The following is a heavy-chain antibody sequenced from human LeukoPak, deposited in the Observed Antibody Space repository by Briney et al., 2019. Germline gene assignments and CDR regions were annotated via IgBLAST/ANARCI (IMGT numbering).Heavy chain of an antibody. CDR1: GFTFSSYW. D-gene: IGHD6-13*01. J-gene: IGHJ6*04. V-gene: IGHV4-4*02. CDR2: IYYSGST. CDR3: ARETRGIAGV. Sequence: GSLRLSCAASGFTFSSYWMSWVRQAPGKGLEWIGAIYYSGSTYYNPSLKSRVTISVDTSKNQFSLKLSSVTAADTAVYYCARETRGIAGVWGKGTTVTVSS.